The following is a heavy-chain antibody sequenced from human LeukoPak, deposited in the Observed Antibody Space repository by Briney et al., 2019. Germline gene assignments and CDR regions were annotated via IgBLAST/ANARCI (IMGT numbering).Heavy chain of an antibody. J-gene: IGHJ4*02. CDR1: GYTFTSYG. CDR3: ARGGVLRHFDWLYYFDY. V-gene: IGHV1-18*01. Sequence: GASVKVSCKASGYTFTSYGISWVRQAPGQGLEWMGWISAYNGNTNYAQKLQGRVTLTRDMSTSTDYLELSSLRSEDTAVYYCARGGVLRHFDWLYYFDYWGQGTLVTASS. CDR2: ISAYNGNT. D-gene: IGHD3-9*01.